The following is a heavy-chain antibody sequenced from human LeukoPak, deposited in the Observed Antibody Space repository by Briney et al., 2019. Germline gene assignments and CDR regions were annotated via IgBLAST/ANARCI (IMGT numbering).Heavy chain of an antibody. CDR3: AKGVRVDTAMDY. V-gene: IGHV3-9*01. CDR2: ISWNSGSI. J-gene: IGHJ4*02. Sequence: GGSLRLSCAASGFTFDDYAMHWVRQAPGKGLEWVSGISWNSGSIGYADSVKGRFTISRDNAKDSLYLQMNSLRAEDTALYYCAKGVRVDTAMDYWGQGTLVTVSS. D-gene: IGHD5-18*01. CDR1: GFTFDDYA.